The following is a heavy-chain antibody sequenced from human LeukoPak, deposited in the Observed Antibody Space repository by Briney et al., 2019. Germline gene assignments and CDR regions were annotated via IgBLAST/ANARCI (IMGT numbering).Heavy chain of an antibody. D-gene: IGHD5-24*01. V-gene: IGHV4-39*07. CDR1: DGSIRSSSHS. J-gene: IGHJ4*02. CDR2: IFYSGTT. CDR3: ASHRDGYKRGLFDS. Sequence: SETLSLTCIVSDGSIRSSSHSWGWIRQPPGKGLEWIGSIFYSGTTYYNSSLKSRVTISADTSKNQFSLKLSSVTAADTAVYYCASHRDGYKRGLFDSWGQGTLATVSS.